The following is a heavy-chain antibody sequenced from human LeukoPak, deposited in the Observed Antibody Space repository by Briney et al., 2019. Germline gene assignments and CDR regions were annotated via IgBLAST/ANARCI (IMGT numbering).Heavy chain of an antibody. J-gene: IGHJ5*02. Sequence: SETLSLTCTVSGGSISSSSYYWGWIRQPPGKGPEWIGSMYYSGSTFYNPSLKSRVTISVDTSKNQFSLKVSSVTAADTAVYYCARDSSGGDWPRFDPWGQGTLVTVSS. D-gene: IGHD2-21*02. CDR2: MYYSGST. CDR1: GGSISSSSYY. V-gene: IGHV4-39*02. CDR3: ARDSSGGDWPRFDP.